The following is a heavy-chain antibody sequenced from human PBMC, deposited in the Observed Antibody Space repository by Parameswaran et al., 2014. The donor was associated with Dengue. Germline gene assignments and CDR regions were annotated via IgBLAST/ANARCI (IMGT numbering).Heavy chain of an antibody. CDR3: ARGLGYCSSTSCLLRRDYYYYMDV. CDR2: INHSGST. Sequence: VRQAPGKGLEWIGEINHSGSTNYNPSLKSRVTISVDTSKNQFSLKLSSVTAADTAVYYCARGLGYCSSTSCLLRRDYYYYMDVWGKGTTVTVSS. V-gene: IGHV4-34*01. J-gene: IGHJ6*03. D-gene: IGHD2-2*01.